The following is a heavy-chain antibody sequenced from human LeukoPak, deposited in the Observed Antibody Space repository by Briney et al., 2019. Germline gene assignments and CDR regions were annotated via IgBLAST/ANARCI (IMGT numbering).Heavy chain of an antibody. V-gene: IGHV3-21*01. D-gene: IGHD6-6*01. CDR1: GFPFSSYS. J-gene: IGHJ6*02. CDR3: AREMRGLLAARSRGYYGMDV. CDR2: ISSSSSYI. Sequence: GSLRLSCAASGFPFSSYSMNWVRQAPGKGLEWVSSISSSSSYIYYADSVKGRFTISRDNAKNSLYLQMNSLRAEDTAVYYCAREMRGLLAARSRGYYGMDVWGQGTTVTVSS.